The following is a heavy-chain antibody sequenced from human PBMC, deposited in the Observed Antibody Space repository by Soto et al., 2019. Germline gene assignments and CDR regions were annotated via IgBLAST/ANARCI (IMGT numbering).Heavy chain of an antibody. CDR3: ARTGVSGYYYYMDV. J-gene: IGHJ6*03. CDR1: GGSFSGYY. Sequence: ASETLSLTCAVYGGSFSGYYWSWIRQPPGKGLEWIGEINHSGSTNYNPSLKSRVTISLDTSKNQFSLKLSSVTAADTAVYYCARTGVSGYYYYMDVWGKGTTVTVSS. D-gene: IGHD3-10*01. CDR2: INHSGST. V-gene: IGHV4-34*01.